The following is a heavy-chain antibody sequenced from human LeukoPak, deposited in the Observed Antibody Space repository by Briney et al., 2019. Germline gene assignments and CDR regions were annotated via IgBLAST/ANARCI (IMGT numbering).Heavy chain of an antibody. CDR2: TRGDGITT. D-gene: IGHD5/OR15-5a*01. CDR1: GFTFHNYA. CDR3: ARDHVYGGADY. Sequence: PGGSLRLSCAASGFTFHNYAIHWDRQAPGKGLEWVSLTRGDGITTYFADSVKGRFTISRDNSKSSLFLQMNSLRTEDTALYYCARDHVYGGADYWGQGTLVTVSS. J-gene: IGHJ4*02. V-gene: IGHV3-43*02.